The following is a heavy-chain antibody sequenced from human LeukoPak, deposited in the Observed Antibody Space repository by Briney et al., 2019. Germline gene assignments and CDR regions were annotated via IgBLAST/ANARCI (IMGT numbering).Heavy chain of an antibody. CDR2: ISYEGSNK. Sequence: GRSLRLSCAASGFTFRDYAMHWVRQAPGKGLEWVALISYEGSNKYYAVSVKGRFTISRDNSKNTLYLEVNSLRAEDTAVYYCAKVSADNRHAIGFFFDSWGQGTLVTVSS. CDR1: GFTFRDYA. CDR3: AKVSADNRHAIGFFFDS. V-gene: IGHV3-30-3*01. D-gene: IGHD1-1*01. J-gene: IGHJ4*02.